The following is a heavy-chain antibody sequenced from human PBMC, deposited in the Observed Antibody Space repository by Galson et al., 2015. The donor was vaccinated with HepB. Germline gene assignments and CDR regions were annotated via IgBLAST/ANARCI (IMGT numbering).Heavy chain of an antibody. D-gene: IGHD2-8*01. J-gene: IGHJ4*02. CDR2: IYSSGST. CDR1: GDSINSGDYF. V-gene: IGHV4-30-4*01. Sequence: SLTCTVSGDSINSGDYFWSWLRQPPGKGLEWIGYIYSSGSTYCNPSLKSRITMSIDTSKNQFSLKLSSVTAADTAVYYCTRLEHPLFRGTNYSAGDYWGQGTLVTVSS. CDR3: TRLEHPLFRGTNYSAGDY.